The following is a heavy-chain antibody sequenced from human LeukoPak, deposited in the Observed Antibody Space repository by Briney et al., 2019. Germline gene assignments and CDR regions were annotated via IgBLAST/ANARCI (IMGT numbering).Heavy chain of an antibody. CDR2: ISYDGSNK. Sequence: GGSLRLSCAASGFTFSSYGMHWVRQAPGKGLEWVAVISYDGSNKYYADSVKGRFTISRDNSKNTLYLQMNSLRAEDTAVYYCAKGPRGSGWPYYFDYWGQGTLVTVSS. J-gene: IGHJ4*02. CDR3: AKGPRGSGWPYYFDY. CDR1: GFTFSSYG. D-gene: IGHD6-19*01. V-gene: IGHV3-30*18.